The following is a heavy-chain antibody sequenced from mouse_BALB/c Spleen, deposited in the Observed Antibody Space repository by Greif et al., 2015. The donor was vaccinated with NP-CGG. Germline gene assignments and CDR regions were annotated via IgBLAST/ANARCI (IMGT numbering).Heavy chain of an antibody. CDR2: IDPANGNT. V-gene: IGHV14-3*02. D-gene: IGHD1-2*01. Sequence: EVMLVEPGAELVKPGASVKLSCTASGFNIKDTYMHWVKQRPEQGLEWIGRIDPANGNTKYDPKFQGKATITADTSSNTAYLQLSSLTSEDTAVYDCAIAITTAYWGQGTLVTVSA. J-gene: IGHJ3*01. CDR1: GFNIKDTY. CDR3: AIAITTAY.